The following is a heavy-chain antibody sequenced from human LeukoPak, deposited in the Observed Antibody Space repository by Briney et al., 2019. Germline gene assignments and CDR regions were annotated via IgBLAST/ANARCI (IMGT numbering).Heavy chain of an antibody. D-gene: IGHD6-13*01. Sequence: GGSLRLSCAASGFTFDDYAMHWVRQAPGKGLEWVAVISYDGSNKYYADSVKGRFTISRDNSKNTLYLQMNSLRAEDTAVYYCARDLPHIAAAVDAFDIWGQGTMVTVSS. V-gene: IGHV3-30-3*01. CDR2: ISYDGSNK. J-gene: IGHJ3*02. CDR3: ARDLPHIAAAVDAFDI. CDR1: GFTFDDYA.